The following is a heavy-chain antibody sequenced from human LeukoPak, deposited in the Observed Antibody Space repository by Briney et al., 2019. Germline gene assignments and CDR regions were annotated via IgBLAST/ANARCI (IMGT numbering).Heavy chain of an antibody. CDR3: ASLAARQDYYYYGMDV. V-gene: IGHV4-34*01. J-gene: IGHJ6*02. CDR2: INYSGST. CDR1: GGSLSYYY. Sequence: SETLSLTCAVYGGSLSYYYWSWIRQPPGKGLERIGNINYSGSTYYNPSLKSRVTISVDTSKNQFSLTLSSVTAADTAVYYCASLAARQDYYYYGMDVWGQGTTVTVSS. D-gene: IGHD6-6*01.